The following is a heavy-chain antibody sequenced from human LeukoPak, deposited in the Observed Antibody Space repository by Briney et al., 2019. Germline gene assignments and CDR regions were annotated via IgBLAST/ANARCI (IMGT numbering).Heavy chain of an antibody. CDR2: MYPAGST. Sequence: PGGSLRLSCAASGFSVTSNYMSWVRQAPGKGLEWVSAMYPAGSTHHADSLKGRFTISRDNSKNTLNLQMNSLRVEDTAVYYCAAAYCGGDCYSDNHYYLMDLWGKGTTVTVSS. V-gene: IGHV3-53*01. D-gene: IGHD2-21*02. J-gene: IGHJ6*03. CDR1: GFSVTSNY. CDR3: AAAYCGGDCYSDNHYYLMDL.